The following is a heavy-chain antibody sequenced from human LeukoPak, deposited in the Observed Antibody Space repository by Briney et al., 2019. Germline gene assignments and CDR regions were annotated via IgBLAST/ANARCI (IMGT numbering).Heavy chain of an antibody. J-gene: IGHJ4*02. V-gene: IGHV1-2*02. CDR1: GYTFTGYY. CDR3: ARSYDYVWGSSD. CDR2: INPNSGGT. D-gene: IGHD3-16*01. Sequence: ASVKVSCKASGYTFTGYYMHWVRQAPGQGLEWMGWINPNSGGTNYAQKFQGRVTMTRDTSISTAYMELSRLRSDDTAVYYCARSYDYVWGSSDWGQGTLVTVSS.